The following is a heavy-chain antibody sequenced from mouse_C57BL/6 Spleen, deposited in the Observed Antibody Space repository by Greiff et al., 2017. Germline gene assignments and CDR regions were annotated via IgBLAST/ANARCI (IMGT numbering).Heavy chain of an antibody. Sequence: VQLQQSGPELVKPGALVKIPCKASGYTFTDYNMDWVKQSHGKSLEWIGDINPNNGGTIYNQKFKGKATLTVDKSSSTAYMELRSLTSEDTAVYYCARRGYYPFVYWGQGTLVTVSA. J-gene: IGHJ3*01. D-gene: IGHD2-3*01. CDR3: ARRGYYPFVY. CDR1: GYTFTDYN. CDR2: INPNNGGT. V-gene: IGHV1-18*01.